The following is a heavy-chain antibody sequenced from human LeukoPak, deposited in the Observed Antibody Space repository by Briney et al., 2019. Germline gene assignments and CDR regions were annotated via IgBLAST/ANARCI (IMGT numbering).Heavy chain of an antibody. Sequence: GGSLRLSCAASGFTFSDYYMGWIRQAPGKGLEWVSYISTRSTTMYYADSVKGRFTISRDNAKDSLFLQMNSLRAEDTAVYYCARGLTVTNRYFNLWGRGTLVTVSS. J-gene: IGHJ2*01. V-gene: IGHV3-11*04. D-gene: IGHD4-17*01. CDR1: GFTFSDYY. CDR3: ARGLTVTNRYFNL. CDR2: ISTRSTTM.